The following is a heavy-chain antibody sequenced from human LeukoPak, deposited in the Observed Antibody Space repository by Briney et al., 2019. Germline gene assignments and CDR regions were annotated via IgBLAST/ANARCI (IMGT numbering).Heavy chain of an antibody. D-gene: IGHD2-2*01. V-gene: IGHV3-23*01. Sequence: GGSLRLSCGASGFTFSSSGMSWYRQAPGKGLEWVSGITPSGGLTTYAESVKGRFTSSRDNAKNTLYLQMNTLRADDTAVYYCATHGRYCSSAACPGDFWGQGTLVTVSS. CDR1: GFTFSSSG. J-gene: IGHJ4*02. CDR3: ATHGRYCSSAACPGDF. CDR2: ITPSGGLT.